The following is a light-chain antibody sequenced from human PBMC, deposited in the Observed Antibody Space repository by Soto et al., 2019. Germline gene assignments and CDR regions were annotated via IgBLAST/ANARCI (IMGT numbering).Light chain of an antibody. CDR1: SSDVGGYNY. CDR3: SSYTSSSSLGV. V-gene: IGLV2-14*03. Sequence: QSVLTQPASVSGSPGQWITISCIGTSSDVGGYNYVSWYQQRPGKAPKLMIYEVSNRPSGVSNRFSGSKSGNTASLTISGLQAEDEAEYYCSSYTSSSSLGVFGTGTKVTVL. CDR2: EVS. J-gene: IGLJ1*01.